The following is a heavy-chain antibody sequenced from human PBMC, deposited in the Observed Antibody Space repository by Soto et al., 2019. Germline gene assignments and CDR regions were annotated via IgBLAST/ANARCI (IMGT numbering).Heavy chain of an antibody. CDR3: ATNEGRDGYSFDY. CDR1: GVTFRRQD. Sequence: SSVKVSFKATGVTFRRQDMRLVRQAPGQGLEWMGGIIPIFGTPQYAEKFQDRVTITADESTSTAYMELSSLTSEDTAVYYCATNEGRDGYSFDYWGQGTLVTVSS. D-gene: IGHD5-12*01. J-gene: IGHJ4*02. V-gene: IGHV1-69*13. CDR2: IIPIFGTP.